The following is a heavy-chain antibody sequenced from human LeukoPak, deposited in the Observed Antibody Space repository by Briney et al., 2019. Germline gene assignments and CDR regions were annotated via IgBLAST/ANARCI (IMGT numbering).Heavy chain of an antibody. J-gene: IGHJ4*02. V-gene: IGHV1-69*13. CDR2: IIPIFGTA. Sequence: SVKVSCKASGGTFSSYAISWVRQAPGQGLEWMGGIIPIFGTANYAQKFQGRVTITADESTSTAYMERSSLRSEDTAVYYCASDTTYYYGSGSSQFDYWGQGTLVTVSS. CDR1: GGTFSSYA. CDR3: ASDTTYYYGSGSSQFDY. D-gene: IGHD3-10*01.